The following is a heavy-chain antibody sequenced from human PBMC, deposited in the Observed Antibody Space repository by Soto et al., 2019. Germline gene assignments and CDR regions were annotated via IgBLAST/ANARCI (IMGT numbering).Heavy chain of an antibody. V-gene: IGHV1-18*01. CDR2: ISGYNGDT. CDR1: GYTFTRYG. J-gene: IGHJ6*02. CDR3: AKNGQPPYYYYGLDV. Sequence: QGHLVQSEAEVKKSGASVKVSCKASGYTFTRYGISWVRQAPGQGLEWMGWISGYNGDTNYAQKFQGRVSMTIDTSTXTAYMELRSLTSDDTAVYYCAKNGQPPYYYYGLDVWGQGTKVTVSS. D-gene: IGHD2-8*01.